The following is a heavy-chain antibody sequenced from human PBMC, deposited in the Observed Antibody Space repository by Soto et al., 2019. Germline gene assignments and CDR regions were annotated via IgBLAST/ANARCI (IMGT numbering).Heavy chain of an antibody. CDR3: ARERRSIAASGFAP. V-gene: IGHV1-8*01. CDR2: MNPNSGNT. Sequence: QVQLVQSGAEVKKPGASVKVSCKASGYTFTSYDINWVRQATGQGLEWMGWMNPNSGNTVYAQKFQGRVTMTRNTSISTAYMELSSLRSEDTAVYYCARERRSIAASGFAPWGQGTLVTVSS. J-gene: IGHJ5*02. D-gene: IGHD6-6*01. CDR1: GYTFTSYD.